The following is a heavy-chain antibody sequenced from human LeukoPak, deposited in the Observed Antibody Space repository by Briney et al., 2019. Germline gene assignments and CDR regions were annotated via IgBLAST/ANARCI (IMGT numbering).Heavy chain of an antibody. CDR2: IYYSGTT. V-gene: IGHV4-39*01. Sequence: SETLSLTCTVSGGSISSGSYYWGWIRQPPGKGLEWLGSIYYSGTTNYNPSLRSRVTISVDTSKNQFSLSLSSVTAADTGVYYCGQQLVGDYGEDVWGQGTTVSVSS. CDR3: GQQLVGDYGEDV. D-gene: IGHD6-13*01. J-gene: IGHJ6*02. CDR1: GGSISSGSYY.